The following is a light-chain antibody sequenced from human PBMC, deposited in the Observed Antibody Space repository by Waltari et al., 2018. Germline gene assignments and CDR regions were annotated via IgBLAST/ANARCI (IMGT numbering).Light chain of an antibody. CDR3: SSYTSSSTWV. J-gene: IGLJ3*02. V-gene: IGLV2-14*01. CDR2: EVS. Sequence: QSALTQPASVSGSPGQSLTISCTGTSSPVGGYNYVSWHQQNPGKAPKLMIYEVSNRPSGVSNRFSGSNSGNTASLTISGLQAEDEADYYCSSYTSSSTWVFGGGTKLTVL. CDR1: SSPVGGYNY.